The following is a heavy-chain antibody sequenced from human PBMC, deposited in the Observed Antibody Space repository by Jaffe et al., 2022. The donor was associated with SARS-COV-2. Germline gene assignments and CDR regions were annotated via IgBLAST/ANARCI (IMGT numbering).Heavy chain of an antibody. CDR3: ARVYGEGEYYYYYYMDV. CDR2: ISSSSSYI. V-gene: IGHV3-21*01. D-gene: IGHD4-17*01. Sequence: EVQLVESGGGLVKPGGSLRLSCAASGFTFSSYSMNWVRQAPGKGLEWVSSISSSSSYIYYADSVKGRFTISRDNAKNSLYLQMNSLRAEDTAVYYCARVYGEGEYYYYYYMDVWGKGTTVTVSS. CDR1: GFTFSSYS. J-gene: IGHJ6*03.